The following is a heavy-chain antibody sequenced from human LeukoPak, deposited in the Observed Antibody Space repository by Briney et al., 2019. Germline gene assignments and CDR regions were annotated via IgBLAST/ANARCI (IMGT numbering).Heavy chain of an antibody. CDR2: MNPNSGNT. J-gene: IGHJ4*02. CDR3: AGRFYDNLTGHTWYDY. D-gene: IGHD3-9*01. V-gene: IGHV1-8*01. Sequence: GASVKVSCKASGYTFTSYDINWVRQAAGQGLEWMGWMNPNSGNTGYAQKFQGRVTMTRNTSISTAYMELSSLRSEDTAVYYCAGRFYDNLTGHTWYDYWGQGTLVTVSS. CDR1: GYTFTSYD.